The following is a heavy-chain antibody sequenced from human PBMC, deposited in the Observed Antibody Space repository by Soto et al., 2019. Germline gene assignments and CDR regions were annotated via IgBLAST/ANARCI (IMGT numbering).Heavy chain of an antibody. CDR1: GGSISRYY. CDR3: ARSSGLYTGSFYY. D-gene: IGHD3-3*01. J-gene: IGHJ4*02. V-gene: IGHV4-59*01. Sequence: PSETLSLTCTVFGGSISRYYWSWIRQSPGKGLEWIAYIYHTGATNYNPSLKSRVAISVDTSKNQLSLKLTSVRPADTAVYYCARSSGLYTGSFYYWGQGTLVTVSS. CDR2: IYHTGAT.